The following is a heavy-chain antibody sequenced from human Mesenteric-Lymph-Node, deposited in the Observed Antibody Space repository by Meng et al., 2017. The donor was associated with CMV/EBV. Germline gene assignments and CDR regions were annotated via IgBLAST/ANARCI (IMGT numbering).Heavy chain of an antibody. Sequence: GESLKISCAASGFTFSSYWMSWVRQAPGKGLEWVANIKQDGSEKYYVDSVKGRFTISRDNAKNSLYLQMNSLRAEDTAVYYCAKGYSGSYKGYFDYWGQGALVTVSS. J-gene: IGHJ4*02. V-gene: IGHV3-7*01. CDR1: GFTFSSYW. D-gene: IGHD1-26*01. CDR3: AKGYSGSYKGYFDY. CDR2: IKQDGSEK.